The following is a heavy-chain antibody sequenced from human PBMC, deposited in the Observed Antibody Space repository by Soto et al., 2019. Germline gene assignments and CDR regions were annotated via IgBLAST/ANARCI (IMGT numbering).Heavy chain of an antibody. D-gene: IGHD2-15*01. V-gene: IGHV3-64*01. CDR1: GFTFSSYA. CDR2: ISSNGGST. J-gene: IGHJ4*02. Sequence: GGSLRLSCAASGFTFSSYAMHWVRQAPGKGLEYVSAISSNGGSTYYGNSVKGRFTISRDNSKNTLYLQMGSLRAEDMAVYYCARSGAATFPDYWGQGTLVTVSS. CDR3: ARSGAATFPDY.